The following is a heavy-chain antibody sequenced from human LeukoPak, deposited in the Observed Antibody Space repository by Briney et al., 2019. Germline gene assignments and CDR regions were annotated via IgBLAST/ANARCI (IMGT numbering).Heavy chain of an antibody. CDR2: ICGDGSST. J-gene: IGHJ1*01. V-gene: IGHV3-74*01. CDR1: GFTFSSYW. Sequence: PGGSLRLSCAASGFTFSSYWMHWVREAPGKGLVGVLRICGDGSSTNYADSVKGRFPICSDHANLSLYLQLNSLRAEDTAVYSCARGSGPEYFHYWGQGTRVTVYS. CDR3: ARGSGPEYFHY.